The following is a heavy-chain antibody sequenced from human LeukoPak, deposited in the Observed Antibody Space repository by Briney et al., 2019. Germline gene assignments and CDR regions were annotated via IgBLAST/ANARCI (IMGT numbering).Heavy chain of an antibody. CDR3: ARVALSMIRGVLTLNWFDP. D-gene: IGHD3-10*01. CDR1: GYTFTNYG. Sequence: ASVKVSCKASGYTFTNYGISWVRQAPGQGLEWMGWISAYNGNTNYAQKLQGRVTMTTDTSTSTAYMELRSLRSDDTAVYYCARVALSMIRGVLTLNWFDPWGQGTLVTVPS. CDR2: ISAYNGNT. V-gene: IGHV1-18*01. J-gene: IGHJ5*02.